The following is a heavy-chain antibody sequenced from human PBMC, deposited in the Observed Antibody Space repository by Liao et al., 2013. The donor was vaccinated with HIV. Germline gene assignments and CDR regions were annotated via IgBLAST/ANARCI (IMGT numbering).Heavy chain of an antibody. Sequence: QVQLQESGPGLVKPSQTLSLTCTVSGGSISSGDYYWSWIRQPPGKGLEWIGYIYYSGSTYYTPSLKSRLNISIDTAKHQFSLNLTSLTAADTAVYYCARIGGLLRNYFDSWGQGTLVTVSS. V-gene: IGHV4-30-4*08. CDR1: GGSISSGDYY. J-gene: IGHJ4*02. D-gene: IGHD3-16*01. CDR3: ARIGGLLRNYFDS. CDR2: IYYSGST.